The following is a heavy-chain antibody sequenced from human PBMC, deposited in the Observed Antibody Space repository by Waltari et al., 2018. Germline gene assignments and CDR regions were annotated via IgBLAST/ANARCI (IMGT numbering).Heavy chain of an antibody. CDR3: AGGYSGSPAMAY. CDR1: GGYISSYY. D-gene: IGHD1-26*01. Sequence: QVQLQESGPGLVQPSETLSLTCPVSGGYISSYYWSWSRQPPGKGLEWIGYVYDSASTKYNPSLKGRVTISVDTSKNQFSLKLSSVTAADTAVYYCAGGYSGSPAMAYWGQGTLVIVSS. CDR2: VYDSAST. V-gene: IGHV4-59*01. J-gene: IGHJ4*02.